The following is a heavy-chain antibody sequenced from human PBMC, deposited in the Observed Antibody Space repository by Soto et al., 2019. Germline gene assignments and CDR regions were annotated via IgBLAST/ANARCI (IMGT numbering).Heavy chain of an antibody. V-gene: IGHV3-74*01. D-gene: IGHD7-27*01. J-gene: IGHJ4*02. CDR3: TRGGTRTTYWGLLDS. CDR2: ISGDASST. CDR1: GFTFSDNW. Sequence: EVKVVESGGGLVQPGGSLRLSCAASGFTFSDNWMHWVRQPPGKGPVWVSRISGDASSTSYADSVKGRFTISRDSAKNNVYLQMDRPRVEDTAVYYCTRGGTRTTYWGLLDSWGQGTLVTVSS.